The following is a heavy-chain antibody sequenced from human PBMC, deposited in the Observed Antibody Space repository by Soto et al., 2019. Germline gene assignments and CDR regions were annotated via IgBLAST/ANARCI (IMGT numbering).Heavy chain of an antibody. CDR3: ARLVYDTSLNYMYFDF. CDR1: GVSISSGNW. D-gene: IGHD3-22*01. V-gene: IGHV4-4*02. Sequence: SETRSLTCAFSGVSISSGNWWTWVRQSPQRGLEYIGEIFHDGTANYYPSFERRVAISVDTSKNQFSLKLTSVTAADTAIYFCARLVYDTSLNYMYFDFCCQGTLVTVSS. J-gene: IGHJ4*02. CDR2: IFHDGTA.